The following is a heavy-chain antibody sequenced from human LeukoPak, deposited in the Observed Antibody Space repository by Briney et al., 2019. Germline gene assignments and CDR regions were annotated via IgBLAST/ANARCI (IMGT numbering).Heavy chain of an antibody. J-gene: IGHJ5*02. CDR2: ISAYNGNT. CDR3: ARDRVIWFGELPYH. V-gene: IGHV1-18*01. Sequence: SVKVSCKASGYTFTSYGISWVRQAPGQGLEWMAWISAYNGNTNYAQKLQGRVTMTTDTSTSTAYMELRNLRSDDTAVYYCARDRVIWFGELPYHWGQGTLVTVSS. CDR1: GYTFTSYG. D-gene: IGHD3-10*01.